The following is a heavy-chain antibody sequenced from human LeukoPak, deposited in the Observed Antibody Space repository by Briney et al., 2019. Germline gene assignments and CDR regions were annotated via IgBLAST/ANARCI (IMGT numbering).Heavy chain of an antibody. CDR2: ISSSGSTI. D-gene: IGHD1-1*01. Sequence: GGSLRLSCAASGFTFSSHEMNWVRQAPGKGLEWVSYISSSGSTIYYADSVKGRFTISRDNAKNSLYLQMNSLRAEDTAVYYCARQDWKTYYYYMDVWGKGTTVTVSS. CDR3: ARQDWKTYYYYMDV. V-gene: IGHV3-48*03. CDR1: GFTFSSHE. J-gene: IGHJ6*03.